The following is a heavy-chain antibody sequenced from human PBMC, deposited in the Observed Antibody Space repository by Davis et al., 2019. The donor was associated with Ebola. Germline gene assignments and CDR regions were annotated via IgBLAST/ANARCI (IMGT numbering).Heavy chain of an antibody. V-gene: IGHV3-48*02. CDR3: ARDHFFAFDF. CDR2: ITKDSDVM. Sequence: GESLKISCAASGFLFSDFSTNWVRQAPGKGLEWITYITKDSDVMHYADSVKGRFTVSRDNAKNSLFLQMSSLRDEDSAVYYCARDHFFAFDFWSQGVHVSVSS. CDR1: GFLFSDFS. J-gene: IGHJ4*02.